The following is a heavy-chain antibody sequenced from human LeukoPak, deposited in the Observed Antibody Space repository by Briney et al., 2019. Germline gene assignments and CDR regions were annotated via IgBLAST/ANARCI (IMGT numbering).Heavy chain of an antibody. V-gene: IGHV3-74*01. J-gene: IGHJ3*01. CDR1: EFTFNNYW. CDR3: ARSQSGVFDV. D-gene: IGHD2-15*01. CDR2: MNSDGTSI. Sequence: GGSLRLSCAASEFTFNNYWMQWVRQVPGKGLVWVARMNSDGTSIIHADSVKGRFTISRDNAENTLYLQMNSLRPEDTALYYCARSQSGVFDVWGQGTMVIVSS.